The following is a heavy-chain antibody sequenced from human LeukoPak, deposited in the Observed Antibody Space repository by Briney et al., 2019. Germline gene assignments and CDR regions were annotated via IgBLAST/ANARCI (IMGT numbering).Heavy chain of an antibody. CDR2: IIPIFGTA. D-gene: IGHD3-3*01. V-gene: IGHV1-69*05. CDR1: GGTFSSYA. Sequence: GASVKVSCKASGGTFSSYAISWVRQAPGQGLEWMGGIIPIFGTANYAQKFQGRVTITTDESTSTAYMELSSLRSEDTAVYYCATTLRFLEWYYWYFDLWGRGTLVTVSS. CDR3: ATTLRFLEWYYWYFDL. J-gene: IGHJ2*01.